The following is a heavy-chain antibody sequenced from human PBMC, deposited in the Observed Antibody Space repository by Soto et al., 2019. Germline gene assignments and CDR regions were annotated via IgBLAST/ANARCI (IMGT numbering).Heavy chain of an antibody. CDR1: GGSFSGYY. CDR2: INHSGST. Sequence: PSETLSLTCAVYGGSFSGYYWSWIRQPPGKGLEWIGEINHSGSTNYNPSLKSRVTISVDTSKNQFSLKLSSVTAADTAVYYCARVNYNYFFDPWGQGTLVTVSS. J-gene: IGHJ5*02. V-gene: IGHV4-34*01. CDR3: ARVNYNYFFDP. D-gene: IGHD5-12*01.